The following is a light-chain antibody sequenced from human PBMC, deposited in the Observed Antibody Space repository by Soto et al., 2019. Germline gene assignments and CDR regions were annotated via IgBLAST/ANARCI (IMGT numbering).Light chain of an antibody. CDR2: GAS. CDR1: QSVSSN. V-gene: IGKV3-15*01. J-gene: IGKJ1*01. CDR3: QHYNNWPRT. Sequence: EIVMTQSPATLSVSPGERATLSCRASQSVSSNLAWYQQKPGQAPRLLIYGASTRATGIPARFSGSGSGTEFTLNISSRQSEDFAVYYCQHYNNWPRTFGQGTKVEIK.